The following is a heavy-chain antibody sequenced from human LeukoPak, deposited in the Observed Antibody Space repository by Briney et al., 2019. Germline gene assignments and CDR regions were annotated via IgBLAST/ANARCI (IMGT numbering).Heavy chain of an antibody. CDR2: MYISGST. Sequence: SSETLSLTCTVSGVSVTNYYWAWLRQPVGKGLEWVGRMYISGSTNYNPSLKSRVTISIDKTKNQFSLKLRSVTAAGTAVYYCERDYLVGAPLDTWGQGTLVTVSP. D-gene: IGHD1-26*01. CDR3: ERDYLVGAPLDT. V-gene: IGHV4-4*07. J-gene: IGHJ5*02. CDR1: GVSVTNYY.